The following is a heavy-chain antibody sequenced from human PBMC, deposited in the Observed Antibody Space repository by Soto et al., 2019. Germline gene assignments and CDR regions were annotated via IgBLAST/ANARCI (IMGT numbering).Heavy chain of an antibody. Sequence: PGGSLRLSCAASGFTFSSYAMSWVRQAPGKGLEWVSAISGSGGSTYYADSVKGRFTISRDNSKNTLYLQMNSLRAEDTAVYYCAKDGPNDPTSGRAWLVTYYYYGMDVWGQGTTVTVSS. J-gene: IGHJ6*02. D-gene: IGHD6-19*01. CDR3: AKDGPNDPTSGRAWLVTYYYYGMDV. CDR2: ISGSGGST. V-gene: IGHV3-23*01. CDR1: GFTFSSYA.